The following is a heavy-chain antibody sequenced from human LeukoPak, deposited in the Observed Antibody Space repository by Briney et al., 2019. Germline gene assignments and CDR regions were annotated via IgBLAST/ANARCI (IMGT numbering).Heavy chain of an antibody. D-gene: IGHD5-18*01. CDR1: GYTFTSYG. Sequence: ASVKVSCKASGYTFTSYGISWVRQAPGQGLEWMGWISAYNGNTNYAQKLQGRVTMTTDTSTSTAYMELSSLRSEDTAVYYCARAPTSRQGYSYGYTPRYYYYYYMDVWGKGTTVTVSS. V-gene: IGHV1-18*01. CDR2: ISAYNGNT. J-gene: IGHJ6*03. CDR3: ARAPTSRQGYSYGYTPRYYYYYYMDV.